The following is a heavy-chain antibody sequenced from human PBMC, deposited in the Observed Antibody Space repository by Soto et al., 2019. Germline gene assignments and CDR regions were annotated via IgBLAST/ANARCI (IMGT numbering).Heavy chain of an antibody. J-gene: IGHJ6*02. CDR2: IYYSGNT. CDR1: GASISSYY. V-gene: IGHV4-59*01. Sequence: SETLSLTCDVSGASISSYYWSWIRQPPGKGLEWIGYIYYSGNTNYNPSLKSRVTMSVDTSKNQFSLNLTSVTAADTAVYFCARASYGSGNYYAPYYFYAMDVWGHGTTVIVSS. CDR3: ARASYGSGNYYAPYYFYAMDV. D-gene: IGHD3-10*01.